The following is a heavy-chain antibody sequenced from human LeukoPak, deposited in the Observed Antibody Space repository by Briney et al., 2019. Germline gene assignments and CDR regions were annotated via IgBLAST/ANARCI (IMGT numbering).Heavy chain of an antibody. CDR1: GFIFSNYW. J-gene: IGHJ3*02. V-gene: IGHV3-7*03. D-gene: IGHD7-27*01. Sequence: GGSLRLSCAASGFIFSNYWMSWVRQAPGKGLEWVANVKADGSEKYYVDSVKGRFTTSRDNSQKSLYLQMNSLRPEDTAVYYCARVHSGVILAFDIWGQGTMVTVSS. CDR3: ARVHSGVILAFDI. CDR2: VKADGSEK.